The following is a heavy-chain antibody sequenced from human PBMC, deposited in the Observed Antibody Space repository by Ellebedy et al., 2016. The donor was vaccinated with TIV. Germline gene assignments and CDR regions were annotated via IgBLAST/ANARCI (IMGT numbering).Heavy chain of an antibody. CDR1: GFSFSSYS. V-gene: IGHV3-21*05. Sequence: GGSLRLSCAASGFSFSSYSMNWVRQAPGKGLEWIAYITSGSDFIKYADSVKGRFTTSRDNAKNSLYLQMNSLRAEDTAVYYCARDLDSGSYYYYYGMDVWGQGTTVTVSS. CDR3: ARDLDSGSYYYYYGMDV. D-gene: IGHD1-26*01. CDR2: ITSGSDFI. J-gene: IGHJ6*02.